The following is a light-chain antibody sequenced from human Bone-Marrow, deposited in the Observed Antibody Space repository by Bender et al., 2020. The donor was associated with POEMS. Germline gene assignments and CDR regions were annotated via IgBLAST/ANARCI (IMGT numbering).Light chain of an antibody. CDR1: SSNIGTNP. CDR3: AAWEDSLNGWV. J-gene: IGLJ3*02. Sequence: QSVLTQPPSASGTPGQRVTISCSGSSSNIGTNPVNWYQQLPGTAPKLLLSINNQRPSGVPDRFSGSKSGTSASLAISGLQSEDEADYYCAAWEDSLNGWVFGGGTKLTVL. V-gene: IGLV1-44*01. CDR2: INN.